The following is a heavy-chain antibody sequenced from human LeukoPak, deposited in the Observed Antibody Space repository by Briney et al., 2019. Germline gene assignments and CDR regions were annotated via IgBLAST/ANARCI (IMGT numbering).Heavy chain of an antibody. V-gene: IGHV5-51*01. CDR2: IYPGDSDT. D-gene: IGHD3-16*01. J-gene: IGHJ4*02. CDR1: GYSFTSYW. Sequence: GESLKISCKGSGYSFTSYWIGWVRQMPGKGLEWMGIIYPGDSDTRYSPSFQGQVTISAVKSISTAYLQWSSLKASDTAMYYCARNFRRYSFDFDYWGQGTLVTVSS. CDR3: ARNFRRYSFDFDY.